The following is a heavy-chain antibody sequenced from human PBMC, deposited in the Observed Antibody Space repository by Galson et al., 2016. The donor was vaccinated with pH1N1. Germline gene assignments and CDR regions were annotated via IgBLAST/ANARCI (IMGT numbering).Heavy chain of an antibody. CDR1: GFTFSNYG. Sequence: SLRLSCAASGFTFSNYGMNWVRQAPGKGLEWISYISIIGSTIYYADSVKGRFTISRDNAKNSLYLQMNSLRAEDTAVYYCASQQLVPSYYYYYGMDVWGQGTTVTVSS. V-gene: IGHV3-48*03. D-gene: IGHD6-13*01. CDR3: ASQQLVPSYYYYYGMDV. CDR2: ISIIGSTI. J-gene: IGHJ6*02.